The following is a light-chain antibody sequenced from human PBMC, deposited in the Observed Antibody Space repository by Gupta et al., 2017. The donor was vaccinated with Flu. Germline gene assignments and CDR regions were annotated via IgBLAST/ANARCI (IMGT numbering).Light chain of an antibody. CDR2: AAS. J-gene: IGKJ5*01. Sequence: DIQLTQSPYFLSASVGDRVPITCRASQGISGYLAWYQQKPGKAPNLLIYAASTLQSGVPSRFSGSGSGTEFALTISSLQPEYFATYYCQQLNSFSPITFGQGTRLEIK. CDR3: QQLNSFSPIT. CDR1: QGISGY. V-gene: IGKV1-9*01.